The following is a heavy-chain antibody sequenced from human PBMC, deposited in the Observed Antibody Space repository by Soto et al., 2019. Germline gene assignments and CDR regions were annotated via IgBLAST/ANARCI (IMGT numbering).Heavy chain of an antibody. J-gene: IGHJ6*02. CDR3: ATATISPVSATLYHYGIDV. CDR1: GGTFNNFA. D-gene: IGHD6-25*01. Sequence: QVQLVQSGAEVKKPGSSVKVSCQASGGTFNNFAFTWVRQAPGQGLEWLGGIMPVFHTTNIAQTFQDRITVIADDFTKTVYMEMTSLRFDDTAVYYCATATISPVSATLYHYGIDVWGQGTTVTVSS. V-gene: IGHV1-69*01. CDR2: IMPVFHTT.